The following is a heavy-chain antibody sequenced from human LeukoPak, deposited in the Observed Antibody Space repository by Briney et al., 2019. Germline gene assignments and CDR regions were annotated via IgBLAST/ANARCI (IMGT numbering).Heavy chain of an antibody. CDR1: GGSISSGGYY. CDR3: ARDRWGYGDDYYYGMAV. D-gene: IGHD4-17*01. CDR2: IYYSGST. V-gene: IGHV4-31*03. Sequence: SQTLSLTCTVSGGSISSGGYYCSWIRQHPGKGLEWIGYIYYSGSTYYNPSLKSRVTISVDTSKNQFSLKLSSVTAADTAVYYCARDRWGYGDDYYYGMAVWGQGTTVTVSS. J-gene: IGHJ6*02.